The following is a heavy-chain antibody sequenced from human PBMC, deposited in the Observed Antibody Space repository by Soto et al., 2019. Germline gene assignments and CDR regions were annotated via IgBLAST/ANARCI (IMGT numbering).Heavy chain of an antibody. CDR1: GYTFTSYD. J-gene: IGHJ5*02. Sequence: ASVKVSCKASGYTFTSYDINWVRQATGQGLEWMGWMNPNSGNTGYAQKFQGRVTMTRNTSISTAYMELSSLRSEDTAVYYCARGISWDGTIFGVVMEGFDPWGQGTLVTVSS. D-gene: IGHD3-3*01. CDR3: ARGISWDGTIFGVVMEGFDP. V-gene: IGHV1-8*01. CDR2: MNPNSGNT.